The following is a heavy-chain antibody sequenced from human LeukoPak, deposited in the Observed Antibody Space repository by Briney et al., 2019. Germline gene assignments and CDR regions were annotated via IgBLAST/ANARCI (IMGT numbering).Heavy chain of an antibody. CDR2: INPSGGST. D-gene: IGHD6-19*01. Sequence: GASVKVSCKASGYTFTSYYMHWVRQAPGQGLEWMGIINPSGGSTSYAQKFQGRVTMTRDMSTSTVYMELSSLRSEDTAVYYCARWARRYSSGWYLECWGQGTLVTVSS. V-gene: IGHV1-46*01. CDR3: ARWARRYSSGWYLEC. CDR1: GYTFTSYY. J-gene: IGHJ4*02.